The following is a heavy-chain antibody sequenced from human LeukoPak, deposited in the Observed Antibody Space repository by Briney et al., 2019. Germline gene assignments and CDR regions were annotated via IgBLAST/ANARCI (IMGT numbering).Heavy chain of an antibody. D-gene: IGHD1-1*01. Sequence: SETLSLTCTVSGGSISTYYWSWIRQPPGKGLEWIGEINHSGSTNYNPSLKSRVTISVDTSKNQFSLKLSSVTAADTAVYYCARTAGFWNDYWGQGTLVTVSS. V-gene: IGHV4-34*01. CDR2: INHSGST. J-gene: IGHJ4*02. CDR1: GGSISTYY. CDR3: ARTAGFWNDY.